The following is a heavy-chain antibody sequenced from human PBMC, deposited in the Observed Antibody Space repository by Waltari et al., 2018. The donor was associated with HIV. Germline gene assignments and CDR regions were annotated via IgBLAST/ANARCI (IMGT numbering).Heavy chain of an antibody. CDR2: INTNTGNP. CDR3: ARGYCGTTSCWQRGGWFDP. Sequence: QVQLVQSGSELKKPGASVKVSCKASGYPFTHYAMHWLRQAPGQGLEWMGWINTNTGNPTYAQGFTGRFVFSLDTSVSTAYLQISSLKAEDTAVYYCARGYCGTTSCWQRGGWFDPWGQGTLLTVSS. CDR1: GYPFTHYA. D-gene: IGHD2-2*01. V-gene: IGHV7-4-1*02. J-gene: IGHJ5*02.